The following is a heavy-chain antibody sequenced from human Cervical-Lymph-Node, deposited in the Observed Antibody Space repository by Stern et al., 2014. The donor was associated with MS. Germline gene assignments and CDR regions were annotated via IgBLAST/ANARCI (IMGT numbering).Heavy chain of an antibody. Sequence: QVQLVQSGAEVRKPGASVTVSCKASGYTFITHYMHWVRQAPGQGLEWVGLINPSGGSTTYAQQFQGRGTVTRDTSTRTVYMELSSLRSEDTAVYYCARSKDSSIGARPGEYHYVGMDVWGQGTTVSVPS. CDR3: ARSKDSSIGARPGEYHYVGMDV. J-gene: IGHJ6*02. V-gene: IGHV1-46*01. D-gene: IGHD6-6*01. CDR2: INPSGGST. CDR1: GYTFITHY.